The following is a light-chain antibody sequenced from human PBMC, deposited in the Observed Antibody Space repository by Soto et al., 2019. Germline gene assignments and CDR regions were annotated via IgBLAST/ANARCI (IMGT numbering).Light chain of an antibody. CDR3: AAWDDSLHGYV. CDR1: TSNVGSNS. Sequence: VLTQPPSASGTPGQRVTISCSGGTSNVGSNSVNWYQQLPGTAPKLLIYTNSQRPSGVPDRFSGSRSGTSASLAIRGLRSEDEADYYCAAWDDSLHGYVFGGGTKVTVL. CDR2: TNS. V-gene: IGLV1-44*01. J-gene: IGLJ1*01.